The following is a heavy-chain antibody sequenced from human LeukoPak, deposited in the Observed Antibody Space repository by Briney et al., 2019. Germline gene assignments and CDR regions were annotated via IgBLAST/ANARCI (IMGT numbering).Heavy chain of an antibody. Sequence: GGSLRLSCAASGFAFSVYEMYWVRQAPGKGLEWVSYISSSGGTSYYADSVKGRFTISRDNAKNSLYLQMNSLRAEDTAVYYCATLTVASSFDYWGQGTLVTVSS. CDR2: ISSSGGTS. CDR1: GFAFSVYE. J-gene: IGHJ4*02. V-gene: IGHV3-48*03. CDR3: ATLTVASSFDY. D-gene: IGHD6-19*01.